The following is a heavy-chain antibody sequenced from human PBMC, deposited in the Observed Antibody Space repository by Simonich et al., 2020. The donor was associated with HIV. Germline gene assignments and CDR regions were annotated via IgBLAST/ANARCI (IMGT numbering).Heavy chain of an antibody. CDR2: INPNSGGT. D-gene: IGHD6-6*01. CDR1: GYTFTGYY. V-gene: IGHV1-2*02. Sequence: SVKVSCKASGYTFTGYYMHWVRQAPGQGLEWMGWINPNSGGTNYAQKFQGRVTMTRDTSISTAYMELSRLRSDDTAVYYCARDLTPSIAACPGRHYFDYWGQGILVTVSS. J-gene: IGHJ4*02. CDR3: ARDLTPSIAACPGRHYFDY.